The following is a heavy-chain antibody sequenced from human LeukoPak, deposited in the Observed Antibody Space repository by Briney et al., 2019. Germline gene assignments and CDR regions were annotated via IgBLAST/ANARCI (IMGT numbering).Heavy chain of an antibody. V-gene: IGHV4-4*07. D-gene: IGHD2-2*02. CDR1: GGSLSSYY. CDR2: IYTSGST. CDR3: ARDYYCSSTSCYSGVSYYYYYMDV. J-gene: IGHJ6*03. Sequence: SETLSLTCTVSGGSLSSYYWSWIRQPAGKGLEWIGRIYTSGSTNYNPSLTSRVTMSVDTSKNQFSLKLSSVTAADTAVYYCARDYYCSSTSCYSGVSYYYYYMDVWGKGTTVTVSS.